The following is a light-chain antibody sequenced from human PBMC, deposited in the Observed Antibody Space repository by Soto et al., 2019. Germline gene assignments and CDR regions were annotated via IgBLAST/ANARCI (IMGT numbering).Light chain of an antibody. V-gene: IGKV3-11*01. J-gene: IGKJ4*01. CDR1: QSVINY. Sequence: EIVLTQSPATLSWSPGERATLCCRASQSVINYLAWYQQKPGQAPRLLIYDTSNRATGIPARFSGSGSGTDFTLIISSLEPEDFAVYYCQQRANWPLTFGGGTKVEIK. CDR2: DTS. CDR3: QQRANWPLT.